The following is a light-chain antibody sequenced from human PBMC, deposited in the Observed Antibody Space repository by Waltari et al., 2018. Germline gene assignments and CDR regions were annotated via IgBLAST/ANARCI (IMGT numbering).Light chain of an antibody. CDR3: MQVQQTGFT. CDR1: QSLLHSSGYSS. Sequence: EIVLTQSPLSLSVTPGEPASISCRSTQSLLHSSGYSSLAWYLQKPGPSPPLLIYFGSNRPGGGPDRLSGSGSGTDFTLKISGVEAEDGGVEYGMQVQQTGFTFGRGSKVEIK. CDR2: FGS. V-gene: IGKV2-28*01. J-gene: IGKJ3*01.